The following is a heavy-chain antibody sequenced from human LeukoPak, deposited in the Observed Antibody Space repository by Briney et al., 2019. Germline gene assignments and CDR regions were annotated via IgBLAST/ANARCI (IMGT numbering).Heavy chain of an antibody. CDR2: IYSEEHGGST. Sequence: GGSLRLSCAASGFSVSGNYMSWVRQAPGKGLEWVSLIYSEEHGGSTYYGDSVKGRFTIFRDKSKTTLLLQMNSLRVDDTAVYYCASAYRSGWTLDYWRQGTLVTVSS. D-gene: IGHD6-19*01. CDR1: GFSVSGNY. J-gene: IGHJ4*02. V-gene: IGHV3-53*01. CDR3: ASAYRSGWTLDY.